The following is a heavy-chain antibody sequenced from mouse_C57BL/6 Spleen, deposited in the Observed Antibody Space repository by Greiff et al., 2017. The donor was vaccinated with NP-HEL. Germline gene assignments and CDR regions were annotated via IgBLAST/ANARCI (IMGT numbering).Heavy chain of an antibody. J-gene: IGHJ2*01. V-gene: IGHV1-50*01. D-gene: IGHD1-1*01. CDR3: ARTYYYGSSYTFDY. Sequence: QVQLQQSGAELVKPGASVKLSCKASGYTFTSYWMQWVKQRPGQGLEWIGEIDPSDSYTNYNQKFKGKATLTVDTSSSTAFMQLSSLTSEDSAVYYCARTYYYGSSYTFDYWGQGTTLTVSS. CDR2: IDPSDSYT. CDR1: GYTFTSYW.